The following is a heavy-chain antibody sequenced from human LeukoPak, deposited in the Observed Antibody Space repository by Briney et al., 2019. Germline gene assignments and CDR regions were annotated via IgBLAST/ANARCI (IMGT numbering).Heavy chain of an antibody. J-gene: IGHJ4*02. CDR3: ASAPPSGFTRFDY. CDR2: IYHSGST. V-gene: IGHV4-38-2*02. D-gene: IGHD3-10*01. Sequence: PSETLSLTYTVSGYSISSGYYWGWIRQPPGKGLEWIGSIYHSGSTYYNPSLKIRVTISVDTSKNQFSLKLSSVTAADTAVYYCASAPPSGFTRFDYWGQGTLVTVSS. CDR1: GYSISSGYY.